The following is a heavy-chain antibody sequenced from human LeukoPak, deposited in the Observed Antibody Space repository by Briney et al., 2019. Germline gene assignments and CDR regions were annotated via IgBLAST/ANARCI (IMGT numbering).Heavy chain of an antibody. J-gene: IGHJ6*02. V-gene: IGHV1-2*02. CDR2: INPNSGGT. CDR1: GYTFTVYY. Sequence: ASVTVSCKASGYTFTVYYMHWVRPAPGQGLEWMGWINPNSGGTNYAQKFQGRVTMTRDTSISTAYMELSRLRSDDTAVYYCARDTGWLQYYYYGMDVWGQGTTVTVSS. CDR3: ARDTGWLQYYYYGMDV. D-gene: IGHD6-19*01.